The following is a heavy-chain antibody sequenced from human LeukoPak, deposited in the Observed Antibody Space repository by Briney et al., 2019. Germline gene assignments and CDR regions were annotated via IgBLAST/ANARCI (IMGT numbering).Heavy chain of an antibody. CDR3: ARVHTGTTLMDV. CDR1: GYTFTSYG. V-gene: IGHV1-18*01. J-gene: IGHJ6*02. CDR2: ISAYNGNT. D-gene: IGHD1-1*01. Sequence: ASVKVSCKASGYTFTSYGISWVRQAPGQGLEWMGWISAYNGNTNYAQKLQGRVTMTTDTSTSTSYMELRSMRYDDTAVYYCARVHTGTTLMDVWGQGTTVTVSS.